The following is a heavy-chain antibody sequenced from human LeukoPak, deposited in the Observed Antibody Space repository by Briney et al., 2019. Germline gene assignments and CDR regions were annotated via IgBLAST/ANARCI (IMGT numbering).Heavy chain of an antibody. D-gene: IGHD3-3*02. CDR2: INPNSGGT. V-gene: IGHV1-2*02. J-gene: IGHJ6*03. CDR1: GYTFTGYY. Sequence: GASVKVSCKASGYTFTGYYMHWVRQAPGQGLEWMGWINPNSGGTNYAQKFQGRVTMTRDTSISTAYMELSSLRSEDTAVYYCARLSTGYYYMDVWGKGTTVTVSS. CDR3: ARLSTGYYYMDV.